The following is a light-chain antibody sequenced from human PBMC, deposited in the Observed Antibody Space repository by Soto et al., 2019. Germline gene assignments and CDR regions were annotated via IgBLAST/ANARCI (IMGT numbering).Light chain of an antibody. CDR2: AAY. J-gene: IGKJ1*01. CDR1: QDIRNE. V-gene: IGKV1-6*01. CDR3: LQDYDYPWT. Sequence: IQMTQSPSTLPASVGDRVTITCRASQDIRNELGWYQQKPGEAPQFLIYAAYSFQSGVPSRFSGSGSGTDFTLTISSLQPEDFATYYCLQDYDYPWTFGQGTKVDIK.